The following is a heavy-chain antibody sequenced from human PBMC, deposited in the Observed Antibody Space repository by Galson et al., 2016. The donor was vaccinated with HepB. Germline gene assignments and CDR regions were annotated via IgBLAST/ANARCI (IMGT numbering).Heavy chain of an antibody. CDR1: GFTFSSYS. V-gene: IGHV3-21*01. CDR2: ISSSSSYI. Sequence: SLRLSCAASGFTFSSYSLNWVRQAPGKGLEWVSFISSSSSYISYADSVKGRFTISRDNAKNSLYLQMNSLRAEDTAVYYCARDPYCSRPSCYLYDSWGQGTLVTVSS. D-gene: IGHD2-2*01. CDR3: ARDPYCSRPSCYLYDS. J-gene: IGHJ4*02.